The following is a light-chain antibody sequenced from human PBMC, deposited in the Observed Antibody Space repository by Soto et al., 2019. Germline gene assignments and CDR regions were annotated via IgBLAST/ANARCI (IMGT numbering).Light chain of an antibody. V-gene: IGLV2-14*02. CDR3: SSYARNRDVL. J-gene: IGLJ2*01. CDR1: RSDVGSYNL. CDR2: EVS. Sequence: QSALTQPASVSGSPGQSITISCTGTRSDVGSYNLVSWYQQHPGKAPKLMISEVSRRPSGVSNRFSGSKSGNTASLTVSGLQAEDEADYYCSSYARNRDVLFGGGTKVTVL.